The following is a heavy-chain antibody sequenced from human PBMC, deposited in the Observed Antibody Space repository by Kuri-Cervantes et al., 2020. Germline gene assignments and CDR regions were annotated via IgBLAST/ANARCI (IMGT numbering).Heavy chain of an antibody. Sequence: GGSLRLSCAASGFTFSSYAMSWVRQAPGKGLEWVAVIWYDGSNKYYADSVKGRFTISRDNSKNTLYLQMNSLRAEDTAVYYCAKDDYGSGSYDLYYYYYGMDVWGQGTTVTVSS. J-gene: IGHJ6*02. CDR1: GFTFSSYA. D-gene: IGHD3-10*01. CDR2: IWYDGSNK. CDR3: AKDDYGSGSYDLYYYYYGMDV. V-gene: IGHV3-33*06.